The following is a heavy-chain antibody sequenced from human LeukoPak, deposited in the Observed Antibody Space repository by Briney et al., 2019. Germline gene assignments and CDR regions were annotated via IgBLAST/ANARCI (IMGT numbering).Heavy chain of an antibody. J-gene: IGHJ4*02. D-gene: IGHD2-21*01. V-gene: IGHV3-74*01. Sequence: QAGGSLRLSCAASGFTFSSYWMHWVRQAPGKGLVWVSRINSDGSSTYYADSVKGRFTISRDNSKNTLYLQMNSLRAEDTAVYYCAKLKIVAGGYFDYWGQGTLVTVSS. CDR2: INSDGSST. CDR3: AKLKIVAGGYFDY. CDR1: GFTFSSYW.